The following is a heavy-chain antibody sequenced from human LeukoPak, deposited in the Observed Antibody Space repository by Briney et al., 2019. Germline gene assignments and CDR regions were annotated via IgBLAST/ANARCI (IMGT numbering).Heavy chain of an antibody. Sequence: SETLSLTCTVSGGSISSSSYYWGWIRQPPGKGLEWIGSIYYSGSTYYNPSLKSRVTISVDTSKNQFSLKLSSVTAADTAVYYCARPFRGFDPWGQGTLVTVSS. V-gene: IGHV4-39*01. D-gene: IGHD3-16*01. J-gene: IGHJ5*02. CDR3: ARPFRGFDP. CDR2: IYYSGST. CDR1: GGSISSSSYY.